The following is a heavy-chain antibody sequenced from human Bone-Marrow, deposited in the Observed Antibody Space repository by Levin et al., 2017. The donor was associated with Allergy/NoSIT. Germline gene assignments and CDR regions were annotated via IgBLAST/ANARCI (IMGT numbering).Heavy chain of an antibody. V-gene: IGHV1-69*13. D-gene: IGHD2-21*01. CDR1: EGSFTNHA. Sequence: ASVKVSCKASEGSFTNHAISWVRQAPGQGLEWMGGIIPLVETATYAQRFQNRVTITADASTSPVYLELTGLTPDDTGVYYCVTVDLPDGSYSYGMDVWGPGTTVTVSS. CDR2: IIPLVETA. J-gene: IGHJ6*02. CDR3: VTVDLPDGSYSYGMDV.